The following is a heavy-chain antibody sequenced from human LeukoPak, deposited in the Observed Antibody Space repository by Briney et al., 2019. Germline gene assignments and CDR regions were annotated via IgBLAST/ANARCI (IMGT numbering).Heavy chain of an antibody. J-gene: IGHJ5*02. D-gene: IGHD6-13*01. Sequence: SETLSLTCAVYGGSFSGYYWSWIRQPPGKGLEWIGEINHSGSTNYNPSLKSRVTISVDTSKNQFSLKLSSVTAADTAVYYCASGGGIAAAGTGITPTWFDPWGQGTLVTVSS. CDR1: GGSFSGYY. V-gene: IGHV4-34*01. CDR3: ASGGGIAAAGTGITPTWFDP. CDR2: INHSGST.